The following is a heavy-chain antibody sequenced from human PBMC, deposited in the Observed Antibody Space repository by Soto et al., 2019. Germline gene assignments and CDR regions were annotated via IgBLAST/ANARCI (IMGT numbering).Heavy chain of an antibody. CDR3: ARGLRSSWYDY. V-gene: IGHV3-53*01. CDR1: GFTVSSNY. D-gene: IGHD6-13*01. CDR2: IYSGGSK. Sequence: GGSLRLSCAASGFTVSSNYMSWVRQAPGKGLEWVSVIYSGGSKYYADSVKGRFTISRDNSKNTLYLQMNSLRAEDTAVYYCARGLRSSWYDYWGQGTLVTVSS. J-gene: IGHJ4*02.